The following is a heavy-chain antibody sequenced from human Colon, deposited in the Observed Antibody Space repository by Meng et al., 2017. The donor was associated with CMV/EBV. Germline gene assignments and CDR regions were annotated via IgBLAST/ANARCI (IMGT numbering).Heavy chain of an antibody. CDR1: GFTFDDYA. J-gene: IGHJ6*02. V-gene: IGHV3-9*01. CDR3: AKDMRGGQPYYYYYYGMDV. Sequence: LSLTCAASGFTFDDYAMHWVRQAPGKGLEWVSGISWNSGSIGYADSVKGRFTISRDNAKNSLYLQMNSLRAEDTALYYCAKDMRGGQPYYYYYYGMDVWGQGTTVTVSS. CDR2: ISWNSGSI. D-gene: IGHD3-10*01.